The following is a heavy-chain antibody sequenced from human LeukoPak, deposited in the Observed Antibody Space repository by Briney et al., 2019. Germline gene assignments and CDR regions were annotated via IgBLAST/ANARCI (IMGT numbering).Heavy chain of an antibody. J-gene: IGHJ4*02. CDR2: INWNGGST. V-gene: IGHV3-20*04. CDR1: GFTFDDYG. D-gene: IGHD6-19*01. CDR3: AKDVGSAWAFDY. Sequence: GGSLRLSCAASGFTFDDYGMSWVRQAPGKGLEWVSGINWNGGSTGYADSVKGRFTISRDNAKNSLYLQMNSLTAEDTAVYYCAKDVGSAWAFDYWGQGTLVTVSS.